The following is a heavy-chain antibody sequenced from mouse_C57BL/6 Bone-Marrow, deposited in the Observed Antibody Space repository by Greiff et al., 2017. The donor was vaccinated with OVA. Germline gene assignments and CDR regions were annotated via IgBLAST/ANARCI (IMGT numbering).Heavy chain of an antibody. V-gene: IGHV5-12*01. CDR3: ARHYGSSYWYFDV. Sequence: EVQRVESGGGLVQPGGSLKLSCAASGFTFSDYYMYLVRQTPEKRLEWVAYISNGGGSTYYPDTVKGRFTISRDNAKNTLYLQMSRLKSEDTAMYYCARHYGSSYWYFDVWGTGTTVTVSS. CDR2: ISNGGGST. J-gene: IGHJ1*03. D-gene: IGHD1-1*01. CDR1: GFTFSDYY.